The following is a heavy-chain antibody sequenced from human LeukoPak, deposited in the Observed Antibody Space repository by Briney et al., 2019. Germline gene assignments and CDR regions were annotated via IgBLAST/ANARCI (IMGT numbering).Heavy chain of an antibody. CDR3: ARILKGYSGYDFVFDY. J-gene: IGHJ4*02. CDR1: GGSFSGYY. D-gene: IGHD5-12*01. Sequence: PSETLSLTCAVYGGSFSGYYWSWIRQPPGKGLEWIGEINHSGSTNYNPSLKSRVTISVDTSKNQFSLKLSSVTAADTAVYYCARILKGYSGYDFVFDYWGQGTLVTVSS. V-gene: IGHV4-34*01. CDR2: INHSGST.